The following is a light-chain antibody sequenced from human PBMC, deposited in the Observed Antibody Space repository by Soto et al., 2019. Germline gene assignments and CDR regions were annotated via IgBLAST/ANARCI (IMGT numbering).Light chain of an antibody. J-gene: IGKJ4*01. CDR2: DAS. CDR3: QQYNTYQLT. CDR1: QTISNW. Sequence: DIQMTQSPSTLSASVGDRVTITCRASQTISNWLAWYQQKPGKAPKVLIFDASTLDGGVPSRFSGRRSGTDFTLTISILQPSDFETYYCQQYNTYQLTLGGGTKVDIK. V-gene: IGKV1-5*01.